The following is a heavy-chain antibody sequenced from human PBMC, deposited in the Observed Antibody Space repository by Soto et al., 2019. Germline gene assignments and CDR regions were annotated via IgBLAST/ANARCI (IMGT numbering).Heavy chain of an antibody. CDR2: IIPIFGTA. CDR3: LVPDRYYYDSSGYYDALDI. J-gene: IGHJ3*02. D-gene: IGHD3-22*01. Sequence: SVKVSCKASGGTFSSYAISWVRQAPGQGLEKKGRIIPIFGTANYAQKFQGRVTSTADESTSTAYMELSSLRSEDTAVYYCLVPDRYYYDSSGYYDALDIWGQGTMVTVSS. CDR1: GGTFSSYA. V-gene: IGHV1-69*13.